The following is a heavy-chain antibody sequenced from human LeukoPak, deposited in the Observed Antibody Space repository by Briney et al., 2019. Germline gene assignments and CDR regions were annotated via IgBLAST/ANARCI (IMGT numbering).Heavy chain of an antibody. D-gene: IGHD3-3*01. CDR3: ARTLFYDFSNTRVALRDNNWFDP. Sequence: GGSLRLSCAASGFTFSDYYMSWIRQAPGKGLEWVSYISSSGSTIYYADSVKGRFTISRDNAKNSLYLQMNSLRAEDTAVYYCARTLFYDFSNTRVALRDNNWFDPWGQGTLVTVSS. V-gene: IGHV3-11*01. CDR1: GFTFSDYY. CDR2: ISSSGSTI. J-gene: IGHJ5*02.